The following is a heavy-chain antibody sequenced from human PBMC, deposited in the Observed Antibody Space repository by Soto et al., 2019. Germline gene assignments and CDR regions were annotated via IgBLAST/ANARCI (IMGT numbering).Heavy chain of an antibody. CDR3: ARLEGLATISYYFGF. Sequence: QLQLQESGPGLVKPSETLSLTCSVSDDSINSDKYYWGWIRQPPGKGLEWIGSIYYRGNDYYTPSLQTRVTISSDRPMSQFSLKLNSVTAADSAVYFCARLEGLATISYYFGFWGPGALVTVSS. V-gene: IGHV4-39*01. D-gene: IGHD3-9*01. J-gene: IGHJ4*02. CDR2: IYYRGND. CDR1: DDSINSDKYY.